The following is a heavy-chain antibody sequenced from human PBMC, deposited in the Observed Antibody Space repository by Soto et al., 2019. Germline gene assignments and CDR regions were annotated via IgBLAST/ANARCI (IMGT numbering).Heavy chain of an antibody. V-gene: IGHV1-18*04. CDR2: ISAYNGNT. CDR1: GYTFTSYG. CDR3: AILGGTPPFDY. D-gene: IGHD2-15*01. J-gene: IGHJ4*02. Sequence: GASVKVSCKASGYTFTSYGISWVRQAPGQGLEWMGWISAYNGNTNYAQKLQGRVTMTTDTSTSTAYVELRSLRSDDTAVYYCAILGGTPPFDYWGQGTLVTVSS.